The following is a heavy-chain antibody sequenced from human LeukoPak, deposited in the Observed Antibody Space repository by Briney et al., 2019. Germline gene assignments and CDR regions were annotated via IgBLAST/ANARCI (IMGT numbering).Heavy chain of an antibody. CDR3: AKDAFRNYCTSTSCYVVY. CDR2: ISGSGGST. V-gene: IGHV3-23*01. Sequence: GGSLRLSCAASGFTFTSYAMSWVRQAPGKGLEWVSAISGSGGSTYYADSAKGRFTISRDKSKSTLYLQMNSLRAEDTAVYDCAKDAFRNYCTSTSCYVVYWCQGTLVTVSS. J-gene: IGHJ4*02. D-gene: IGHD2-2*01. CDR1: GFTFTSYA.